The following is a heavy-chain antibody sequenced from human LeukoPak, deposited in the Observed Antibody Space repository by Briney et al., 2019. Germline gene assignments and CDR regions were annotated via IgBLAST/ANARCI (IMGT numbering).Heavy chain of an antibody. Sequence: PGGSLRLSCAASGFTFSSYAMSWVRQAPGKGLEWVSAISGSGSGTYFADSVKGRFTISRDNSKNTLYLQMNSLRAEDTAVYYCAKDTPSGSNYFDYWGQGTLVTVSS. CDR1: GFTFSSYA. J-gene: IGHJ4*02. CDR2: ISGSGSGT. CDR3: AKDTPSGSNYFDY. V-gene: IGHV3-23*01. D-gene: IGHD3-22*01.